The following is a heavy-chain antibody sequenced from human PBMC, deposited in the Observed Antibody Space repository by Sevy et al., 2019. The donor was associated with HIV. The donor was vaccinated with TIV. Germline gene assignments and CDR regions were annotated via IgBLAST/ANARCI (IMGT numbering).Heavy chain of an antibody. V-gene: IGHV3-30*18. CDR3: AKPPLWFGELSQAPWYYFDY. J-gene: IGHJ4*02. D-gene: IGHD3-10*01. Sequence: GGSLRLSCAASGFTFSSYGMHWVRQAPGKGLEWVAVISYDGSNKYYADSVKGRFTISRDNSKNTLYLQMNGLRAEDTAVYYCAKPPLWFGELSQAPWYYFDYWGQGTLVTVSS. CDR2: ISYDGSNK. CDR1: GFTFSSYG.